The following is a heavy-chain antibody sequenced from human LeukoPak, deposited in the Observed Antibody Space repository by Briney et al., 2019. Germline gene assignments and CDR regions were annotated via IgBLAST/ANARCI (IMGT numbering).Heavy chain of an antibody. CDR1: GFTFSSYS. V-gene: IGHV3-30*18. CDR2: ISYDGSNK. Sequence: GGSLRLSCAASGFTFSSYSMNWVRQAPGKGLEWVAVISYDGSNKYYADSVKGRFTISRDNSKNTLYLQMNSLRAEDTAVYYCAKDLEDSSGYYYPLFDYWGQGTLVTVSS. J-gene: IGHJ4*02. CDR3: AKDLEDSSGYYYPLFDY. D-gene: IGHD3-22*01.